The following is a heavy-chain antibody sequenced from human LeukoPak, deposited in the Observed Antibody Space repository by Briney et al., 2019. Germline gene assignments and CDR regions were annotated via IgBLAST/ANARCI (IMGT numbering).Heavy chain of an antibody. D-gene: IGHD2-15*01. Sequence: SETLSLTCTVSGGSISSYYWSWIRQPAGKGLEWIGRIYTSGSTNYNPSLKSRVTVSVDTSKNQFSLKLSSVTAADTAVYYCASISVRYCSGGSCLGGGMDVWGQGTTVTVSS. CDR1: GGSISSYY. J-gene: IGHJ6*02. V-gene: IGHV4-4*07. CDR3: ASISVRYCSGGSCLGGGMDV. CDR2: IYTSGST.